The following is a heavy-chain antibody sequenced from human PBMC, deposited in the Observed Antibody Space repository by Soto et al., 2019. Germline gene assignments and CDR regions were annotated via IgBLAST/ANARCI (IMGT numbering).Heavy chain of an antibody. CDR1: GGSISSGGYY. J-gene: IGHJ4*02. CDR2: IYYSGST. V-gene: IGHV4-31*03. Sequence: QVQLQESGPGLVKPSQTLSLTCTVSGGSISSGGYYWSWIRQHPGKGLEWIGYIYYSGSTYYNPSLKRRVTLSVDTSKNQFSLQLSSVTAADTAVYYCARGVTMVRGVIHTPYFDYWGQGTLVTVSS. CDR3: ARGVTMVRGVIHTPYFDY. D-gene: IGHD3-10*01.